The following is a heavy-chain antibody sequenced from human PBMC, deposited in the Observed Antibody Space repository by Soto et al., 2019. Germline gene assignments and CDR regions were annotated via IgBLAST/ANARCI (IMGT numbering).Heavy chain of an antibody. V-gene: IGHV1-69*13. CDR2: IIPIFGTA. D-gene: IGHD1-1*01. CDR1: GGTFSSYA. J-gene: IGHJ6*02. CDR3: ARDTERVGTTAFYYYYGMDV. Sequence: ASVKVSCKASGGTFSSYAISWVRQAPGQGLEWMGGIIPIFGTANYAQKFQGRVTITADESTSTAYMELSSLRSEDTAVYYCARDTERVGTTAFYYYYGMDVWGQGTTVTVSS.